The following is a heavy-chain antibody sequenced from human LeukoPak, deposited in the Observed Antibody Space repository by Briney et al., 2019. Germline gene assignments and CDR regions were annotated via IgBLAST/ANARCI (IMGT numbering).Heavy chain of an antibody. J-gene: IGHJ3*02. Sequence: GGSLRLSCAASGFTFSSYGMHWVRQAPGKGLEWVAFIRYDGSNKYYADSVKGRFTISRDNSKNTLYLQMNSLRAEDTAVYYCASALGYGDYDAFDIWGQGTMVTVSS. V-gene: IGHV3-30*02. CDR2: IRYDGSNK. CDR1: GFTFSSYG. D-gene: IGHD4-17*01. CDR3: ASALGYGDYDAFDI.